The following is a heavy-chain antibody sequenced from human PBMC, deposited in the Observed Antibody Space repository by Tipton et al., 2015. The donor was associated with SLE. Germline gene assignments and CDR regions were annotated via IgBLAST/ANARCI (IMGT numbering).Heavy chain of an antibody. CDR2: IYTTGST. V-gene: IGHV4-61*09. CDR1: GGSISSGGYY. D-gene: IGHD3-10*01. Sequence: TLSLTCTVSGGSISSGGYYWSWIRQPAGKGLEWIGYIYTTGSTNYNPSLKSRVTISVDTSKNQFSLKLSSVTAADTAMYYCAKDPGWEMGRGLTGAFDIWGQGTMVTVSS. CDR3: AKDPGWEMGRGLTGAFDI. J-gene: IGHJ3*02.